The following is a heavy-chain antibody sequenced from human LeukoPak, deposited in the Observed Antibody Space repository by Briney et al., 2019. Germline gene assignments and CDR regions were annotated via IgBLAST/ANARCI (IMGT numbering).Heavy chain of an antibody. CDR1: GFSISSGYY. V-gene: IGHV4-38-2*02. Sequence: SSETLSLTCTVSGFSISSGYYWGWIRQPPGKGLEWIGSIFHSGSTSYNPSLQSRVTMSVDTSKNLFSLRLSSVTAADTAVYYCARDSYYHYYMDVWGKGTTVTVSS. CDR2: IFHSGST. J-gene: IGHJ6*03. CDR3: ARDSYYHYYMDV.